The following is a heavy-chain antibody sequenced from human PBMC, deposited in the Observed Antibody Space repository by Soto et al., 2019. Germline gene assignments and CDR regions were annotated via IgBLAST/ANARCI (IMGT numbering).Heavy chain of an antibody. CDR3: ARGIVVATIRATYRSYYYYGMDV. V-gene: IGHV1-69*13. Sequence: SVKVSCKASGGTFSSYAISWVRQAPGQGLEWMGGIIPIFGTANYAQKFQGRVTITADESTSTAYMELSSLRSEDTAVYYCARGIVVATIRATYRSYYYYGMDVWGQGTTVTVTS. CDR1: GGTFSSYA. CDR2: IIPIFGTA. D-gene: IGHD5-12*01. J-gene: IGHJ6*02.